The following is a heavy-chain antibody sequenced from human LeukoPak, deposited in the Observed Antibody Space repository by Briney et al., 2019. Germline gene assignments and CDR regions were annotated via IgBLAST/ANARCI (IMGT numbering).Heavy chain of an antibody. D-gene: IGHD4-17*01. Sequence: GASVKVSCKASGYSLTTYYMHWVRQAPGQGLEWMAIINPSGGSTNYAQKFQGRVTMTRDTPTNTVYMELSSLRSEDTAVYYCARDPEPDYGIDYWGQGTLVTVSS. CDR3: ARDPEPDYGIDY. J-gene: IGHJ4*02. V-gene: IGHV1-46*01. CDR2: INPSGGST. CDR1: GYSLTTYY.